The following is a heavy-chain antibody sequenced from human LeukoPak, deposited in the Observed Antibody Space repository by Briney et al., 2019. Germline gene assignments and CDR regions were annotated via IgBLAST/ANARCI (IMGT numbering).Heavy chain of an antibody. V-gene: IGHV3-23*01. J-gene: IGHJ4*02. CDR3: AKSLFTYGLRGACDY. D-gene: IGHD3-10*01. Sequence: QPGGSLRLSCAASGFTFSNYAMSWVRQAPGKGLEWVSAISDSGGSTYYADSVKGRFTISRDNSEKTLYLQMNSLRAEDTAVYFCAKSLFTYGLRGACDYWGQGTLVTVSS. CDR2: ISDSGGST. CDR1: GFTFSNYA.